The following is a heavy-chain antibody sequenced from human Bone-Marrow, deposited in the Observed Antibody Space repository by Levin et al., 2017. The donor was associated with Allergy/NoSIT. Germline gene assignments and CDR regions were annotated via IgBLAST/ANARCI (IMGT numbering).Heavy chain of an antibody. V-gene: IGHV3-30*04. J-gene: IGHJ4*02. CDR3: ARESGDYGDYSGAFDN. Sequence: GGSLRLSCSASGFTFSNYAMHWVRQAPGKGLEWMSVIIFDGSRKSYTDSVKGRFTISRDNSKNTVYLQMHNLTVEDTAVYYCARESGDYGDYSGAFDNWGQGTLVSVSS. CDR1: GFTFSNYA. CDR2: IIFDGSRK. D-gene: IGHD4-17*01.